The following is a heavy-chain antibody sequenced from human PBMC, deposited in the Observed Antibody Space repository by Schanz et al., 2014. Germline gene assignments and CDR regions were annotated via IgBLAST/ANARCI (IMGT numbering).Heavy chain of an antibody. CDR2: ISGGGGTT. CDR1: GFTFGDYA. D-gene: IGHD2-21*01. V-gene: IGHV3-23*04. J-gene: IGHJ3*02. CDR3: ARDGYSVVVISPTESFDI. Sequence: EVKMVESGGGLVKPGGSLRLSCSASGFTFGDYAMTWVRQAPGKGLEWVSAISGGGGTTYYTDSVKGRFTISRDNSKNTLYLQMNSLRAEDTAVYYCARDGYSVVVISPTESFDIWGQGTMVTVSP.